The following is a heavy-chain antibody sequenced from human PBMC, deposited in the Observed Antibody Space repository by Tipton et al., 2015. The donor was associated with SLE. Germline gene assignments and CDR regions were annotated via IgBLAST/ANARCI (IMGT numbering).Heavy chain of an antibody. V-gene: IGHV4-59*01. D-gene: IGHD4-17*01. CDR2: IYYSGST. J-gene: IGHJ4*02. CDR1: GGSISSYY. Sequence: TLSLTCTVSGGSISSYYWSWIRQPPGKGLEWIGYIYYSGSTNYNPSLKSRVTISVDTSKNQFSLKLSSVTAADTAVYYCARGTTVILSDYWGQGTLVTVSS. CDR3: ARGTTVILSDY.